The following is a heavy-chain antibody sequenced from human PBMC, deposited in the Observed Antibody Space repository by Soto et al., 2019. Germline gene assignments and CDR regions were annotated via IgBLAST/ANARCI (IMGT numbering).Heavy chain of an antibody. CDR1: GYSFTSYW. V-gene: IGHV5-51*01. J-gene: IGHJ6*02. Sequence: GESLKISCKGSGYSFTSYWIGWVRQMPGKGLEWMGIIYPGDSDTRYSPSFQGQVTISADKSISTAYLQWSSLKASDTAMYYCARHLGYCSSTSCHKGLDSYYGMDVWGQGTTVTVSS. CDR3: ARHLGYCSSTSCHKGLDSYYGMDV. D-gene: IGHD2-2*02. CDR2: IYPGDSDT.